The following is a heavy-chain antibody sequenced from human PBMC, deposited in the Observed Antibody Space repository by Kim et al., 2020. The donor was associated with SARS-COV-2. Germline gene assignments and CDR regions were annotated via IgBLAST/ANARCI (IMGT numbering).Heavy chain of an antibody. V-gene: IGHV1-69*01. CDR3: AREPTDVGIAVAGS. D-gene: IGHD6-19*01. Sequence: AQKFQGRVTITADESTSTAYMELSSLRSEDTAVYYCAREPTDVGIAVAGSWGQGTLVTVSS. J-gene: IGHJ4*02.